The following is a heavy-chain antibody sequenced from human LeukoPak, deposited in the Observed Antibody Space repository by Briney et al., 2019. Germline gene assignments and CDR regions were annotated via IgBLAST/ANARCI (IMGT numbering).Heavy chain of an antibody. V-gene: IGHV1-46*01. J-gene: IGHJ4*02. CDR2: INPSGGST. Sequence: ASVKVSCKASGYTFTSYYIHWVRQAPGQGLEWMGIINPSGGSTTYAQKFQGRVSMTRDIFKSTAYMELSSLRSEDTAIYYCASNPPNTGDFYYWGLGTLVTVSS. CDR1: GYTFTSYY. D-gene: IGHD1-1*01. CDR3: ASNPPNTGDFYY.